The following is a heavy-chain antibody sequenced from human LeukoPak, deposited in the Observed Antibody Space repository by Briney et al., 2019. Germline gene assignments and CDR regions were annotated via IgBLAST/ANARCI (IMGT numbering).Heavy chain of an antibody. CDR1: GYTFTGYY. V-gene: IGHV1-2*02. D-gene: IGHD3-22*01. Sequence: ASVKVSCKASGYTFTGYYMHWVRQAPGQGLEWMGWINPNSGGTNYAQKLQCRVTMTTDTSTSTAYMELRSLRSDDTAVYYCAREGRYYCDSSGYYGYFDYWGQGTLVTVSS. CDR2: INPNSGGT. CDR3: AREGRYYCDSSGYYGYFDY. J-gene: IGHJ4*02.